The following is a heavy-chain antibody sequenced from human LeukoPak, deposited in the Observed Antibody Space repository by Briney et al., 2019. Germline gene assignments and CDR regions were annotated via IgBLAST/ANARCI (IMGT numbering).Heavy chain of an antibody. D-gene: IGHD3-10*01. J-gene: IGHJ3*02. V-gene: IGHV3-15*01. CDR1: GFTFSNAW. CDR2: IKSKTDGGTT. CDR3: ASEYHTYYYGSGSYYGAFDI. Sequence: GGSLRLSCAASGFTFSNAWMSWVRQAPGKGLEWVGRIKSKTDGGTTDYAAPVKGRFTISRDNAKNSLYLQMNSLRAEDTAVYYCASEYHTYYYGSGSYYGAFDIWGQGTMVTVSS.